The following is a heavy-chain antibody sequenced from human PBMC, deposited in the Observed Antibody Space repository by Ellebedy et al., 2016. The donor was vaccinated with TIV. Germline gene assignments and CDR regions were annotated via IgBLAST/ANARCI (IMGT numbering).Heavy chain of an antibody. CDR2: IGVGGGST. CDR1: GFTFSSYA. J-gene: IGHJ4*02. D-gene: IGHD1-1*01. V-gene: IGHV3-23*01. Sequence: GESLKISCAASGFTFSSYAMNWVRQAPGKGLEWVAGIGVGGGSTSYADSVKGRFTVSRDTSRSTLFLQMNSLRAEDTAVYYCTSPAVGHTTGCCRYYFDYWGLGTLVTVSS. CDR3: TSPAVGHTTGCCRYYFDY.